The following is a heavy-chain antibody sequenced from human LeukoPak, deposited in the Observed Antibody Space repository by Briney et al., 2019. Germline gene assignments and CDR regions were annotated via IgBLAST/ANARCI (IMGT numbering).Heavy chain of an antibody. D-gene: IGHD4-17*01. J-gene: IGHJ4*02. V-gene: IGHV3-53*01. CDR2: IYSGGRT. CDR3: ARDGDYALY. Sequence: GGSLRLSCAASGFTASSNYMSWVRQAPGKGLEWVSVIYSGGRTYYANSVKGRFTISRDNSKNTLYLQMNSLRAEDTAVYYCARDGDYALYWGQGTLVTVSS. CDR1: GFTASSNY.